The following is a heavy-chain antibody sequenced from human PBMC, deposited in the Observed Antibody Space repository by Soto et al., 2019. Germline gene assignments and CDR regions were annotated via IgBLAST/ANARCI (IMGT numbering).Heavy chain of an antibody. D-gene: IGHD2-2*01. CDR3: ASTQDIVVVPAANNWFDP. Sequence: QVQLVQSGAEVKKPGASVKVSCKASGYTFTSYGISWVRQAPGQGLEWMGWISAYNGNTNYAQKLQGRVTMTTDTSTSTAYRELRSLRSDDTAVYYCASTQDIVVVPAANNWFDPWGQGTLVTVSS. CDR1: GYTFTSYG. V-gene: IGHV1-18*01. J-gene: IGHJ5*02. CDR2: ISAYNGNT.